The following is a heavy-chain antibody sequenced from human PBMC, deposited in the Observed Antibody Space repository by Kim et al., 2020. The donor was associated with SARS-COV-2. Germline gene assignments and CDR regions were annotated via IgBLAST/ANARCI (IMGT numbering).Heavy chain of an antibody. CDR3: ARATKTTVTTLSFDI. D-gene: IGHD4-17*01. CDR1: GGSISSGGYS. J-gene: IGHJ3*02. V-gene: IGHV4-30-2*01. Sequence: SETLSLTCAVSGGSISSGGYSWSWIRQPPGKGLEWIGYIYHSGSTYYNPSLKSRVTISVDRSKNQFSLKLSSVTAADTAVYYCARATKTTVTTLSFDIWGQGTMVPVSS. CDR2: IYHSGST.